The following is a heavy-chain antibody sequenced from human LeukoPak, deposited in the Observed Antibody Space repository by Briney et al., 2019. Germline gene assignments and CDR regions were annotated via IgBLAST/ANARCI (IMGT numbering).Heavy chain of an antibody. D-gene: IGHD6-6*01. CDR2: IWYDGSNK. CDR3: AREGLSGKAAPRVFFDF. CDR1: GFTFSSYG. V-gene: IGHV3-33*01. J-gene: IGHJ3*01. Sequence: GGSLRLSCAASGFTFSSYGMHWVRQAPGKGLEWVAVIWYDGSNKYYADSVKGRFTISRDNAKNSLYLQMNSLRAEDTAVYYCAREGLSGKAAPRVFFDFGAQGTMAPVFS.